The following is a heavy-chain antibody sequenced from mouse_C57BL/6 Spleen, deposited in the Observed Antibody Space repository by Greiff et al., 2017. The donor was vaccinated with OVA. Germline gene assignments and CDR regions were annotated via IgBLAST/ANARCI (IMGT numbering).Heavy chain of an antibody. CDR3: ARHGDYYGSSYPYYFDY. CDR2: ISSGGSYT. D-gene: IGHD1-1*01. Sequence: DVKLVESGGDLVKPGGSLKLSCAASGFTFSSYGMSWVRQTPDKRLEWVATISSGGSYTYYPDSVKGRFTISRDNAKNTLYLQMSSLKSEDTAMYYCARHGDYYGSSYPYYFDYWGQGTTLTVSS. V-gene: IGHV5-6*02. J-gene: IGHJ2*01. CDR1: GFTFSSYG.